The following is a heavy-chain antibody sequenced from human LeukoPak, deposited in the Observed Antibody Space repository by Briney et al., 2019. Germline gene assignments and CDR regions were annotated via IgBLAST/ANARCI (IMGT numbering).Heavy chain of an antibody. CDR1: GGSISSGDYY. V-gene: IGHV4-30-4*01. CDR3: ARVENYDILTPDY. Sequence: SSQTLSLTCTVSGGSISSGDYYWSWIRQPPGKGLEWIGYIYYSGSTCYNPSLKSRVTISVDTSKNQFSLKLSSVTAADTAVYYCARVENYDILTPDYWGQGTLVTVSS. D-gene: IGHD3-9*01. J-gene: IGHJ4*02. CDR2: IYYSGST.